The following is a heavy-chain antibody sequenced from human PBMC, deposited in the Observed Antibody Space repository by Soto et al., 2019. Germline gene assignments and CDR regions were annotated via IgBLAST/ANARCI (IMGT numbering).Heavy chain of an antibody. Sequence: SVKVSCKASGGTFSSYAIGWVRQAPGQGLEWMGGIIPIFGTANYAQKFQGRVTITADESTGTAYMELSSLRSEDTAVYYCARHMRYSSSWYEYYYYGMDVWGQGTTVTVSS. J-gene: IGHJ6*02. V-gene: IGHV1-69*13. CDR1: GGTFSSYA. D-gene: IGHD6-13*01. CDR2: IIPIFGTA. CDR3: ARHMRYSSSWYEYYYYGMDV.